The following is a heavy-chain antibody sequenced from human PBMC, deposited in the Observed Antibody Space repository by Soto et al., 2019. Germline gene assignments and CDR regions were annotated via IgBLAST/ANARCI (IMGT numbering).Heavy chain of an antibody. J-gene: IGHJ6*02. CDR2: IYYSGST. D-gene: IGHD3-9*01. V-gene: IGHV4-59*01. CDR3: ERHRSTADTDYYYGMDV. CDR1: GGSISSYY. Sequence: SETLSLTCTVSGGSISSYYWSWIRQPPGKGLEWIGYIYYSGSTNYNPSLKSRVTISVDTSKNQFSLKLSSVTAADTAVYYCERHRSTADTDYYYGMDVWGQGTKVT.